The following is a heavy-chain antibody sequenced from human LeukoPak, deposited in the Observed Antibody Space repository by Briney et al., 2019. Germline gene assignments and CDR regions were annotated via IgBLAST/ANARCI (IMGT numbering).Heavy chain of an antibody. Sequence: GGSLRLSCAAPGFTFSTYSLNWVRQAPGKGLEWVSSISSSSSSYIYYADSVKGRFTISRDNAENSLYLQMNSLRAEDTAVYYCARASKTYCSGGICYTFDYWGQGTLVTVSS. CDR3: ARASKTYCSGGICYTFDY. V-gene: IGHV3-21*01. D-gene: IGHD2-15*01. CDR2: ISSSSSSYI. J-gene: IGHJ4*02. CDR1: GFTFSTYS.